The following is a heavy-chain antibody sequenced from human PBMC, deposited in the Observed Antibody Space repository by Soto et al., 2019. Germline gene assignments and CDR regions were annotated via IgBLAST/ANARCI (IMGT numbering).Heavy chain of an antibody. Sequence: SETLSLTCTVSGDSISSSSYYWGWIRQPPGKGLEWIGSIYYSGSTYYNPSLKSRVTISVDTSKKQFSLKLSSVTAADTAVYYCARRARLDDAFDIWGQGTMVTVSS. J-gene: IGHJ3*02. CDR3: ARRARLDDAFDI. D-gene: IGHD1-1*01. CDR2: IYYSGST. CDR1: GDSISSSSYY. V-gene: IGHV4-39*01.